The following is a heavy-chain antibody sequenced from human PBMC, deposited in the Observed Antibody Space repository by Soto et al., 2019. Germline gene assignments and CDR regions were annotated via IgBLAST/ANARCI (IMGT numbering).Heavy chain of an antibody. D-gene: IGHD4-17*01. J-gene: IGHJ4*02. V-gene: IGHV5-51*01. Sequence: EVQLEQSGAEVKKPGESLKISCKGSGYSFTSYWIGWVRQMPGKGLEWMGIIYPGDSDTRYSPSFQGQVTISADKSITTAYLHWSSLQASDTAIYYCVRQMTSVPTFDYWGQGTLVSVSS. CDR1: GYSFTSYW. CDR2: IYPGDSDT. CDR3: VRQMTSVPTFDY.